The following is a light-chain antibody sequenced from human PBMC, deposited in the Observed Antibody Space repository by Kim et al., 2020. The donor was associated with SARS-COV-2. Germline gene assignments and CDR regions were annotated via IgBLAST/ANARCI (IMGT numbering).Light chain of an antibody. CDR3: QQIHSILYT. CDR2: AAS. Sequence: ASFGARVTTICRASRVFSTDLNWYQQNPGIAPNLLFNAASILQSGVSYRYMASGSGTYSTHTISSLRPENFPINYCQQIHSILYTLGQGTTL. CDR1: RVFSTD. J-gene: IGKJ2*01. V-gene: IGKV1-39*01.